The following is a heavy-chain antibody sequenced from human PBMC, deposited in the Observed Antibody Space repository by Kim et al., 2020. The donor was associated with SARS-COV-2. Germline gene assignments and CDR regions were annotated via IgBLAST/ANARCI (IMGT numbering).Heavy chain of an antibody. J-gene: IGHJ5*02. Sequence: SETLSLTCTVSGGSISTYYWSWIRQPPGKGLEWIGYIHYSGSTNYNPSLKSRVTMSVDTSNNQFSLKLSSVTAADTAVYYCARDGLERPRGAAWFDPWGQGMLVTVSS. D-gene: IGHD1-1*01. V-gene: IGHV4-59*01. CDR2: IHYSGST. CDR3: ARDGLERPRGAAWFDP. CDR1: GGSISTYY.